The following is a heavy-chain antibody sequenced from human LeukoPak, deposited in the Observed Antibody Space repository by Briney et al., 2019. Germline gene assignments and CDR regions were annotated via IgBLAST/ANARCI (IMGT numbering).Heavy chain of an antibody. J-gene: IGHJ4*02. CDR1: GYSFTSYW. D-gene: IGHD6-13*01. V-gene: IGHV5-51*01. Sequence: GESLQISCQGSGYSFTSYWIGWVRQMPGKGLEWMGIIYPGDSDTRESPSFQGQFTISADKSISTAYLQWSSLKASDTAIYYCARYTTAAFDFWGQGTLVTVSS. CDR2: IYPGDSDT. CDR3: ARYTTAAFDF.